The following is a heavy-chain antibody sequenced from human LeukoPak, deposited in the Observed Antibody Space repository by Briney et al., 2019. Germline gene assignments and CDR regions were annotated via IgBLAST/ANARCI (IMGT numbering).Heavy chain of an antibody. V-gene: IGHV4-34*01. CDR1: GFTFSNYW. Sequence: GSLRLSCVASGFTFSNYWMNWVRQPPGMGLEWIGEINHRGGTGYSPSLKSRVTMSVDTSKNVFSLKLTSVTAADTAVYYCARAYYYDSSAAIDYWGQGILVTVSS. CDR2: INHRGGT. J-gene: IGHJ4*02. CDR3: ARAYYYDSSAAIDY. D-gene: IGHD3-22*01.